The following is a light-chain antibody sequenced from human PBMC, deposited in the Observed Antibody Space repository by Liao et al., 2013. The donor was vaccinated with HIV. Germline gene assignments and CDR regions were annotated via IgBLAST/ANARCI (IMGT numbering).Light chain of an antibody. CDR2: QDK. CDR1: KLGNKY. CDR3: QACDTNTVV. J-gene: IGLJ3*02. V-gene: IGLV3-1*01. Sequence: SYELTQPPSVSVSPGQTASITCSGDKLGNKYACWYQQKPGQSPVLVIYQDKRRPSGIPERFSGSDSGDTATLTISGTQAVDEADYYCQACDTNTVVFGGGTRLTVL.